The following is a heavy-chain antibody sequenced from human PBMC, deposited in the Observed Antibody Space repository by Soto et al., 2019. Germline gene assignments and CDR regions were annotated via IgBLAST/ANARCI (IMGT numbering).Heavy chain of an antibody. V-gene: IGHV1-18*04. Sequence: QVQLVQSGAEVKKPGASVKVSCKASGYTFTSYGISWVRQAPGQGLEWMGWISAYNGNTNYAQKLQGRVTMTTDTSTSTAYRELRSLRSDDTAVYYCAREAVVVPAADPPHYYYYGMDVWGQGTTVTVSS. D-gene: IGHD2-2*01. CDR1: GYTFTSYG. CDR3: AREAVVVPAADPPHYYYYGMDV. J-gene: IGHJ6*02. CDR2: ISAYNGNT.